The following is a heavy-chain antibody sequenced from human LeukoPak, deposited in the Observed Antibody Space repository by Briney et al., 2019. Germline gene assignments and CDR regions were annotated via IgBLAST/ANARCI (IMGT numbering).Heavy chain of an antibody. V-gene: IGHV1-8*01. CDR1: GYTFTSYD. D-gene: IGHD1-26*01. CDR3: ARSSSGSYWPYYYYGMDV. CDR2: MNPNSGNT. Sequence: ASVKVSCKASGYTFTSYDINWVRQATGQGLEWMGWMNPNSGNTGYAQKFQGRVTMTRNTSISTAYMELSSLRSEDTAVYYCARSSSGSYWPYYYYGMDVWGQGTTVTVSS. J-gene: IGHJ6*02.